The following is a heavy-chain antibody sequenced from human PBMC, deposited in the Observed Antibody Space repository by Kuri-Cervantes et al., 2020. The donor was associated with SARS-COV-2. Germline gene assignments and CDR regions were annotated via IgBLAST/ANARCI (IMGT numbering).Heavy chain of an antibody. Sequence: ETLSLTCAASGFTFSSYSMNWVRQAPGKGLEWVSVIYSGGSTYYADSVKGRFTISRDNSKNTLYLQMNSLRAEDTAVYYCARVLVGAKIGYYYMDVWGKGTTVTVSS. CDR3: ARVLVGAKIGYYYMDV. CDR1: GFTFSSYS. CDR2: IYSGGST. J-gene: IGHJ6*03. D-gene: IGHD1-26*01. V-gene: IGHV3-66*02.